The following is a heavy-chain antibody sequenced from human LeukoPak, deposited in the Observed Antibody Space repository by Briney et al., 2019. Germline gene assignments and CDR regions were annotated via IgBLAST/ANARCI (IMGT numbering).Heavy chain of an antibody. V-gene: IGHV3-23*01. J-gene: IGHJ4*02. CDR2: ISGSGGGT. CDR3: AKGREGGFLTTYFDY. Sequence: GGSLRLSCAVSGISLSNYGMSWVRQAPGKGLEWVAGISGSGGGTNYADSVKGRFTISRDNSKNTLYLQMNSLRAEDTAVYYCAKGREGGFLTTYFDYWGQGTLVTVSS. CDR1: GISLSNYG. D-gene: IGHD3-22*01.